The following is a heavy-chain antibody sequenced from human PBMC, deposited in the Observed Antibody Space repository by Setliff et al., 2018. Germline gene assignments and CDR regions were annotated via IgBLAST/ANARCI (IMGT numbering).Heavy chain of an antibody. CDR1: GYTFIIYG. CDR3: ARDAPYTNTWRYFDH. D-gene: IGHD6-13*01. V-gene: IGHV1-18*01. J-gene: IGHJ4*02. CDR2: ISTNNGKT. Sequence: ASVKVSCKASGYTFIIYGISWLRQAPGQGFEWMGWISTNNGKTEYSQKVQGRVTMTTDRSTSTIYMELRSLRSDDTAMYYCARDAPYTNTWRYFDHWGQGTLVTVSS.